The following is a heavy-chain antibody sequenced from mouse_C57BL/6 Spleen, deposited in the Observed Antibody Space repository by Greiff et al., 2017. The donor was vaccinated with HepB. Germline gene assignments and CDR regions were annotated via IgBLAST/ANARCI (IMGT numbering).Heavy chain of an antibody. V-gene: IGHV14-1*01. CDR2: IDPEDGDT. CDR1: GFNIKDYY. CDR3: TYHYSGSSPYFDY. J-gene: IGHJ2*01. Sequence: EVQLQQSGAELVRPGASVKLSCTASGFNIKDYYMHWVKQRPEQGLEWIGRIDPEDGDTEYAPKFQGKATMTADTSSNTAYLQLSSLTSEDTAVYYCTYHYSGSSPYFDYWGQGTTLTVSS. D-gene: IGHD1-1*01.